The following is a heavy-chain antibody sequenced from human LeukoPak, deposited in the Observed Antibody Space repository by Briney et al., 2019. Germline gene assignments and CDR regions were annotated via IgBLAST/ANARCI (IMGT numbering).Heavy chain of an antibody. CDR1: GFTFSGSA. D-gene: IGHD3-3*01. V-gene: IGHV3-73*01. CDR3: TRRGTYGNPFGGIDQH. Sequence: GGSLRLSCAASGFTFSGSAMHWVRQASGKGLEWVGRIRSKANSYATAYAASVKGRFTISRDDSKNTAYLQMNSLKTEDTAVYYCTRRGTYGNPFGGIDQHWGQGTLVTVSS. J-gene: IGHJ1*01. CDR2: IRSKANSYAT.